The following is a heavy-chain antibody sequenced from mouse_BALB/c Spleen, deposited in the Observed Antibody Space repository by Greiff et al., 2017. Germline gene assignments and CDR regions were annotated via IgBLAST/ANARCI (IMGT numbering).Heavy chain of an antibody. D-gene: IGHD2-2*01. V-gene: IGHV2-6-5*01. CDR2: IWGDGST. J-gene: IGHJ4*01. CDR1: GFSLTDYG. Sequence: VKLQESGPGLVAPSQSLSITCTVSGFSLTDYGVSWIRQPPGKGLEWLGVIWGDGSTDYNSALKSRLSISKDNSKSQVFLKMNSLQTDDTARYYCARDNGYDDAMDYWGQGTSVTVSS. CDR3: ARDNGYDDAMDY.